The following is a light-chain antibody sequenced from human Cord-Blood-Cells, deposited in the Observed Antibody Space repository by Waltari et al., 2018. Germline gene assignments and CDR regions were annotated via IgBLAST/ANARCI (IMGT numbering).Light chain of an antibody. CDR3: AAWDDSLNGPV. J-gene: IGLJ3*02. Sequence: QSVLTQPPSASGTPGQRVTISCSGSSSTTGSNTVHWYKQPPGTAPKHLIYSNNQRPSGVPDRFSGSKSGTSASLAISGLQSEDEADYYCAAWDDSLNGPVFGGGTKLTVL. V-gene: IGLV1-44*01. CDR1: SSTTGSNT. CDR2: SNN.